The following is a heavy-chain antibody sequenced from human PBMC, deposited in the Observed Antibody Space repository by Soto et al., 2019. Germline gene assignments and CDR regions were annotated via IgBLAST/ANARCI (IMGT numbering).Heavy chain of an antibody. CDR2: INHSGST. V-gene: IGHV4-34*01. J-gene: IGHJ5*02. D-gene: IGHD6-13*01. Sequence: SETLSLTCAVYGGSFSGYYWTWIRQPPGTGLEWIGEINHSGSTNYNPSLKSRVTISVDTSKNQFSLKLSSVTAADTAVYYCAGSTSWFDPWGQGTLVTVSS. CDR3: AGSTSWFDP. CDR1: GGSFSGYY.